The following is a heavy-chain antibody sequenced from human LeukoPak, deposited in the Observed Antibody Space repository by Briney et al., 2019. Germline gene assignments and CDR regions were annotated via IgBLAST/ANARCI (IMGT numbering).Heavy chain of an antibody. CDR2: ISHSGSII. D-gene: IGHD3-10*01. Sequence: PGGSLRLSCVASAFTFSSYEMNWVRQAPGKGLEWISYISHSGSIILYADSVKGRFTISRDNAKRLLYLQMNSLKTEDTAVYYCTRRRDLVYYGSGSYQEVFDYWGQGTLVTVSS. CDR3: TRRRDLVYYGSGSYQEVFDY. J-gene: IGHJ4*02. CDR1: AFTFSSYE. V-gene: IGHV3-48*03.